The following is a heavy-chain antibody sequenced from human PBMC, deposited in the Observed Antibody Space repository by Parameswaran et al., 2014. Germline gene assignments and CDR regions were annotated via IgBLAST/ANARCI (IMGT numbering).Heavy chain of an antibody. CDR2: ISAYNGNA. CDR3: ARDRVVVIDEAPFDYYYYYMDV. V-gene: IGHV1-18*01. J-gene: IGHJ6*03. Sequence: WVRQAPGQGPEWMGWISAYNGNANYAQKLQGRVTMTADTSTSTAYMELRSLRSDDTAVYYCARDRVVVIDEAPFDYYYYYMDVWGKGTTVTVSS. D-gene: IGHD2-21*01.